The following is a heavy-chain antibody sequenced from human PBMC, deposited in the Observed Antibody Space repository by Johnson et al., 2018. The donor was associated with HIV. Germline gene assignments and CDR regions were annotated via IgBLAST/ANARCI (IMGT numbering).Heavy chain of an antibody. CDR3: TTGFAAFDI. J-gene: IGHJ3*02. V-gene: IGHV3-30*03. CDR1: GLSFSNFG. Sequence: QVRLVESGGGVVQPGKSLTLSCVGSGLSFSNFGIHWVRQAPGKGPEWVAVISYDGSDKYYADSVKGRLTISRDSSRNTLYLQINSLKTEDTAVYYCTTGFAAFDIWGQGTMVTVSS. CDR2: ISYDGSDK.